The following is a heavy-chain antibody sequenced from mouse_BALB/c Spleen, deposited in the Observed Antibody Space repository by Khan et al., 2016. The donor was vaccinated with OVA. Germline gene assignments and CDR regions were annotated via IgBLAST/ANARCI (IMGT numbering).Heavy chain of an antibody. CDR1: GYTFTNYG. J-gene: IGHJ1*01. D-gene: IGHD4-1*02. Sequence: QIELVQSGPELKKPGETVKISCKASGYTFTNYGMNWVKQAPGKGLKWMGWINTYSGEQTYADDSQGRSAFSLETSARTADLKIKNLQNSDKATYFGARSNSYCYFDVWGAGTTVTVSS. CDR2: INTYSGEQ. CDR3: ARSNSYCYFDV. V-gene: IGHV9-1*02.